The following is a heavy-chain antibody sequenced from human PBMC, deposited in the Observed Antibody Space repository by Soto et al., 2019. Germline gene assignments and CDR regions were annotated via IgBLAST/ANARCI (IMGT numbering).Heavy chain of an antibody. D-gene: IGHD6-19*01. CDR1: GGSFSGYY. CDR3: ASSPAWLVLTRSRHFQH. V-gene: IGHV4-34*01. Sequence: QVQLQQWGAGLLKPSETLSLTCAVYGGSFSGYYWSWIRQPPGKGLEWIGEINHSGSTNYNPSLKSRVTISVDTSKNQFSLKLSSVTAADTAVYYCASSPAWLVLTRSRHFQHWGQGTLVTVSS. J-gene: IGHJ1*01. CDR2: INHSGST.